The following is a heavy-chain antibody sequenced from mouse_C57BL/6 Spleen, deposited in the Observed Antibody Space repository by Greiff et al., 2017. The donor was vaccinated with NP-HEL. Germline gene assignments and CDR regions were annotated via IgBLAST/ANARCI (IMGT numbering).Heavy chain of an antibody. CDR2: IDPETGGT. D-gene: IGHD1-2*01. J-gene: IGHJ3*01. CDR1: GYTFTAYE. CDR3: TRSWLD. Sequence: VQLQQSGAELVRPGASVTLSCKASGYTFTAYEMHWVKQTPVHGLEWIGAIDPETGGTAYNQKFKGKAILTADKSSSTAYMELRILTSEDSAVYYCTRSWLDWGQGTLVTVSA. V-gene: IGHV1-15*01.